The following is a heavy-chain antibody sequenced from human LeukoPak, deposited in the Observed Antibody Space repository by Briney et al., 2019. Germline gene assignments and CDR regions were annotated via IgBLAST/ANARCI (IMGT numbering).Heavy chain of an antibody. V-gene: IGHV3-21*01. J-gene: IGHJ4*02. CDR3: ARDRVSGSGSIDY. Sequence: GGSLRLSCAASGFTFSIYSINWVRQAPGKGLEWVSFITGNSNYIYYADSVKGRFTISRDNAKNSLYLQMNSLRVEDTAVYYCARDRVSGSGSIDYWGRGTLVTVSS. CDR1: GFTFSIYS. D-gene: IGHD3-10*01. CDR2: ITGNSNYI.